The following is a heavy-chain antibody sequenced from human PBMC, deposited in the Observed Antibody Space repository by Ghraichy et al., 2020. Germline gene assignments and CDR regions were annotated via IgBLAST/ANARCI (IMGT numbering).Heavy chain of an antibody. CDR1: GFTVSSNY. J-gene: IGHJ3*02. Sequence: GGSLRLSCAASGFTVSSNYMSWVRQAPGKGLEWVSVIYSGGSTYYADSVKGRFTISRDNSKNTLYLQMNSLRAEDTAVYYCARAIRVENSGGRRYPQLSYAFDIWGQGTMVTVSS. D-gene: IGHD2-15*01. CDR2: IYSGGST. V-gene: IGHV3-53*01. CDR3: ARAIRVENSGGRRYPQLSYAFDI.